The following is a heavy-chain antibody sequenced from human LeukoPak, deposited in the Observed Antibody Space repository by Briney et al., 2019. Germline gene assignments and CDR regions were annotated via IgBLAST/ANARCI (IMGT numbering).Heavy chain of an antibody. J-gene: IGHJ6*02. CDR1: GFTFSSYG. CDR3: AKDLTFVLRYFDWLSYYYYGIDV. D-gene: IGHD3-9*01. CDR2: IRYDGSNK. Sequence: PGGSLRLSCAASGFTFSSYGMHWVRQAPGKGLEWVAFIRYDGSNKYYADSVKGRFTISRDNSKNTLYLQMNSLRAEDTAVYYCAKDLTFVLRYFDWLSYYYYGIDVWGQGTTVTVSS. V-gene: IGHV3-30*02.